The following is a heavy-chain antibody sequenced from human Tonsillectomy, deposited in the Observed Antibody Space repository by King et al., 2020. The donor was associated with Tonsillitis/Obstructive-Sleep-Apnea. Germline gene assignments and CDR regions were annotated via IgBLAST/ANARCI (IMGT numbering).Heavy chain of an antibody. CDR3: AKDTTGPSAFDV. Sequence: QLVQSGGGVVQLGGSLRLSCAASGFTFDDYAMHWVRQAPGKGLEWVSLINGDGDTSYYADSVKGRFTISRDNSENSLYLQLNSLRTEDTAFYYCAKDTTGPSAFDVWGQGTMVTVSS. V-gene: IGHV3-43*02. CDR1: GFTFDDYA. CDR2: INGDGDTS. D-gene: IGHD1-14*01. J-gene: IGHJ3*01.